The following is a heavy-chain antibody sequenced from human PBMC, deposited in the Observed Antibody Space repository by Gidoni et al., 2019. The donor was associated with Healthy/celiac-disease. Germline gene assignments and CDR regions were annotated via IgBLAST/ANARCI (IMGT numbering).Heavy chain of an antibody. V-gene: IGHV3-9*01. J-gene: IGHJ4*02. CDR2: ISWNSGSI. D-gene: IGHD1-7*01. CDR1: GFTFDDYA. CDR3: AKDRGITGTTSLYDY. Sequence: EVQLVESGGGLVQPGRSLRLSCAASGFTFDDYAMHCVRQAPGKGLEWVSGISWNSGSIGYADSVKGRVTISRDNAKNSLYLQMNSLRAEDTALYYCAKDRGITGTTSLYDYWGQGTLVTVSS.